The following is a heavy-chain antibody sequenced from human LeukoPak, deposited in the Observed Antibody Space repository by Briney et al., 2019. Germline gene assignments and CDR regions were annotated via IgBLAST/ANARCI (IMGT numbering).Heavy chain of an antibody. D-gene: IGHD6-13*01. CDR1: GGSISSGGYY. Sequence: PSETLSLTCTVSGGSISSGGYYWSWIRQHPGKGLEWIGYIYYSGSTYYNPSLKSRVTISVDTSKNQFSLKLSSVTAADTAVYYCARVRGRPSSSWLIDYWGQGTLVTVSS. J-gene: IGHJ4*02. V-gene: IGHV4-31*03. CDR2: IYYSGST. CDR3: ARVRGRPSSSWLIDY.